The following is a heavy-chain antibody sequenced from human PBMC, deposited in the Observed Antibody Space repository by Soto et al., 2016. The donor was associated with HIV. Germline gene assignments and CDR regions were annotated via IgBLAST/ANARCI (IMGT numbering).Heavy chain of an antibody. CDR1: GFTFSSYS. CDR2: ITSSSNYI. V-gene: IGHV3-21*01. Sequence: EVQLVESGGGLVKPGGSLRLSCAASGFTFSSYSMNWVRQAPGKGLEWVSSITSSSNYIYYADSVKGRFTISRDNAKNSLYLQMNSLRVDDTAVYYCAREKGQQLPLDYWAREPWSPSPQ. CDR3: AREKGQQLPLDY. J-gene: IGHJ4*02. D-gene: IGHD6-13*01.